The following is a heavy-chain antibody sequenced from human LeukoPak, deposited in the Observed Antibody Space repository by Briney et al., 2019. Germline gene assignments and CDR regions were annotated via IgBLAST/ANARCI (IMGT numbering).Heavy chain of an antibody. CDR3: VRHGLGSSWFGFDY. V-gene: IGHV5-51*01. CDR2: IYPGDSDS. Sequence: GESLKISCKGSGYIFTTYWIGWVRQMPGKGLEWMGIIYPGDSDSRYSPSFQGQVTISADKSISTAYLQWSSLKASDSAMYYCVRHGLGSSWFGFDYWGQGTLVTVSS. J-gene: IGHJ4*02. CDR1: GYIFTTYW. D-gene: IGHD6-13*01.